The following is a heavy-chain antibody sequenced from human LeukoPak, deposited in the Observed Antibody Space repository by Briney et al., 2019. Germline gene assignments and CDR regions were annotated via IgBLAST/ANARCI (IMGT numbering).Heavy chain of an antibody. CDR1: GFTFSSYG. CDR2: IWYDGSNK. CDR3: ARREIVAARPGYYYYMDV. D-gene: IGHD6-6*01. Sequence: GGSLRLSCAASGFTFSSYGMHWVRQAPGKGLEWVAVIWYDGSNKYYADSVKGRFTISRDNSKNTLYLQMNSLRAEDTAVYYCARREIVAARPGYYYYMDVWGKGTTATVSS. J-gene: IGHJ6*03. V-gene: IGHV3-33*01.